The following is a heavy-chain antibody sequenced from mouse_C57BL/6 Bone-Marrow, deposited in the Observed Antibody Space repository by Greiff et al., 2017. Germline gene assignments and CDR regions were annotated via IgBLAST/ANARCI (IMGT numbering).Heavy chain of an antibody. V-gene: IGHV1-54*01. J-gene: IGHJ1*03. CDR2: INPGSGGT. Sequence: QVQLQQSGAELVRPGTSVKVSCKASGYAFTNYLIEWVKQRPGQGLEWIGVINPGSGGTNYNEQFKGKATLTADKSSSTAHMQLSSLTSEDSAVYFCARGGLRRRDWYFDVWGTGTTVTVSS. CDR3: ARGGLRRRDWYFDV. D-gene: IGHD2-2*01. CDR1: GYAFTNYL.